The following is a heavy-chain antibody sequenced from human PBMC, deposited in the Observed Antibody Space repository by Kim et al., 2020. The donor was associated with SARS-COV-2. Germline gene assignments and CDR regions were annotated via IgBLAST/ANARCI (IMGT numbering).Heavy chain of an antibody. Sequence: SETLSLTCTVSGGSISSYYWSWIRQPPGKGLEWIGYIYYSGSTNYNPSLKSRVTISVDTSKNQFSLKLSSVTAADTAVYYCARSPLGYCSSTSCGLVGGYYYYMDVRGKGTTVTVSS. CDR3: ARSPLGYCSSTSCGLVGGYYYYMDV. J-gene: IGHJ6*03. CDR2: IYYSGST. V-gene: IGHV4-59*08. D-gene: IGHD2-2*01. CDR1: GGSISSYY.